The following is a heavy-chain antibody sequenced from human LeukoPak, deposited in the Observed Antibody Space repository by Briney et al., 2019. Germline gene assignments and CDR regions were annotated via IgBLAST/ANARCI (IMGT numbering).Heavy chain of an antibody. D-gene: IGHD3-22*01. CDR2: VYHSGTT. Sequence: SETLSFTCTGSGASISNYYWTWIRQPPGKALEWIGYVYHSGTTNYNPSLKSRVTISVYTSKNQFSLKLTSVTAADTAVYYCARDSGYYYESHWFDPWGQGTLVTVSS. V-gene: IGHV4-59*01. J-gene: IGHJ5*02. CDR3: ARDSGYYYESHWFDP. CDR1: GASISNYY.